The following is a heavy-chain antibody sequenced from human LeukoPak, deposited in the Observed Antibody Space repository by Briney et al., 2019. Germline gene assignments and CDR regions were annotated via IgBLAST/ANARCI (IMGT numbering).Heavy chain of an antibody. Sequence: PSETLSLTCAVYGGSFSGYYWSWIRQPPGKGLEWIGEINHSGSTNYNPSLKSRVTISVDTSKNQFSLKLSSVTAADTAVYYCARVGVSIAAFRSPPSGYYDYWGQGTLVTVSS. CDR2: INHSGST. CDR1: GGSFSGYY. V-gene: IGHV4-34*01. J-gene: IGHJ4*02. D-gene: IGHD6-6*01. CDR3: ARVGVSIAAFRSPPSGYYDY.